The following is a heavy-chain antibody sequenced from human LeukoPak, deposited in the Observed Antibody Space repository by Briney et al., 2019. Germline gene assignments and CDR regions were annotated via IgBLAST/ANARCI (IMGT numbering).Heavy chain of an antibody. CDR3: ARGTYYDFWSGYFGAFDI. J-gene: IGHJ3*02. D-gene: IGHD3-3*01. CDR2: TGSGGST. V-gene: IGHV3-66*01. Sequence: GGSLRLSCAASGFTVSSNYMSWVRQAPGKGLEWVSGITGSGGSTYYADSVKGRFTISRDNSKNTLYLQMNSLRAEDTAVYYCARGTYYDFWSGYFGAFDIWGQGTMVTVSS. CDR1: GFTVSSNY.